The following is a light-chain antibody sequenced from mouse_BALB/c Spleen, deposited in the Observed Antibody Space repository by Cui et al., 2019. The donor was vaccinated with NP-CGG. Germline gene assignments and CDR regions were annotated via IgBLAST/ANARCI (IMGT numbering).Light chain of an antibody. V-gene: IGLV1*01. Sequence: QAVVTPESALTTSPGETVTLTCRSSTGAVTTSNYANWVQEKPDHLFNGLIGGTNNRAPGVPARFSGSLIGDKAALTITGAQTEDEAIYFCALWYSNHWVFGGGTKLTVL. CDR3: ALWYSNHWV. CDR1: TGAVTTSNY. CDR2: GTN. J-gene: IGLJ1*01.